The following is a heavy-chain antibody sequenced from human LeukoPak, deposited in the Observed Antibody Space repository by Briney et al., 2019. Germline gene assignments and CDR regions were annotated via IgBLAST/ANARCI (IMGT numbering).Heavy chain of an antibody. CDR1: GFTFSDYY. CDR2: ISGSGSTL. V-gene: IGHV3-11*01. CDR3: ASCRNGAAYDAFDI. J-gene: IGHJ3*02. Sequence: RGSLRLSCAASGFTFSDYYMTWVRQAPGKGLEWVSFISGSGSTLYYADSVRGRFTISRDNAKNSLYLQMNSLRGEGTGVYYWASCRNGAAYDAFDISGQGTLVTVSS. D-gene: IGHD2-15*01.